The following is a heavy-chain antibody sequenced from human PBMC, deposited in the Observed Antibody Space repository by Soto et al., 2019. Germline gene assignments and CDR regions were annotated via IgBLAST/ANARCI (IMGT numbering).Heavy chain of an antibody. V-gene: IGHV1-46*01. Sequence: QVQLVQSGAEVKKPGASVKVSCKASGYTFTSYYMHWVRQAPGQGLEWMGIINPSGGRTSYAQKYQGRVTMTRNTSPSTVYMELSSLRYVDTAVYYSARDLAKSTAMSLGGDFDYWGQGTLVTVSS. CDR2: INPSGGRT. CDR1: GYTFTSYY. J-gene: IGHJ4*02. D-gene: IGHD5-18*01. CDR3: ARDLAKSTAMSLGGDFDY.